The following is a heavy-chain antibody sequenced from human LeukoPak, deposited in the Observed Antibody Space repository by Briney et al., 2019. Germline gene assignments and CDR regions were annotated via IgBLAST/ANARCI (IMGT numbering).Heavy chain of an antibody. CDR3: AREGMVLLWFGEVIRADY. CDR1: GYTFTSYG. J-gene: IGHJ4*02. V-gene: IGHV1-18*01. D-gene: IGHD3-10*01. CDR2: ISAYNGNT. Sequence: ASVKVSCKASGYTFTSYGISWVRQAPGQGLEWMGWISAYNGNTNYAQKLQGRVTMTTDTSTSTAYMELRSLRSDDTAVYYCAREGMVLLWFGEVIRADYWGQGTLVTVSS.